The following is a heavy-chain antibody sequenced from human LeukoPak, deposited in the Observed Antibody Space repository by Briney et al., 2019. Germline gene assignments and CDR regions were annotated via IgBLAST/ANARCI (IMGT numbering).Heavy chain of an antibody. D-gene: IGHD4-17*01. Sequence: GGSLRLSCAASGFTFSSYAMHWVRQAPGNGLEWVAVISYDGSNIYYADSVKGRFTISRDNSKNTLYLQMNSLRAEDTAVYYCAKDLSPRLRYFDYWGQGTLVTVSS. V-gene: IGHV3-30*18. CDR1: GFTFSSYA. J-gene: IGHJ4*02. CDR3: AKDLSPRLRYFDY. CDR2: ISYDGSNI.